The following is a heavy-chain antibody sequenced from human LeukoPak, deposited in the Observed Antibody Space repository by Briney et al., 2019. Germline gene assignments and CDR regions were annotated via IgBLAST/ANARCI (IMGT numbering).Heavy chain of an antibody. Sequence: GGSLRLSCAASGFTFSSYAMSWVRQAPGKGLEWVSAISGSGGSTYYADSVKGRFTIFRDNAQNSLFFQMNSLRVDDTAVYYCARESITGDRDFDYWGQGTLITVSS. CDR2: ISGSGGST. CDR1: GFTFSSYA. CDR3: ARESITGDRDFDY. J-gene: IGHJ4*02. V-gene: IGHV3-23*01. D-gene: IGHD7-27*01.